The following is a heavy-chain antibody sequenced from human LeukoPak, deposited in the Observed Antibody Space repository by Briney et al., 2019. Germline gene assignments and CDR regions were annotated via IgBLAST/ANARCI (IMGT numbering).Heavy chain of an antibody. CDR2: FDPEDGET. V-gene: IGHV1-24*01. Sequence: ASVKVSCKVSGYTLTELSMHWVRQAPGKGLEWMGGFDPEDGETIYAQKFQGRVTMTEDTSTDTAYMELSSLRSEDTAVYYCATLVRGGYYFMSYFDYWGQGTLVTVSS. CDR3: ATLVRGGYYFMSYFDY. J-gene: IGHJ4*02. CDR1: GYTLTELS. D-gene: IGHD3-22*01.